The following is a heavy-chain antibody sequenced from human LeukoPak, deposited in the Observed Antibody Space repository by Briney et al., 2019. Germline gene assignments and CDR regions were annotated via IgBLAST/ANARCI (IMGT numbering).Heavy chain of an antibody. CDR1: GGSISSGGYY. D-gene: IGHD3-22*01. V-gene: IGHV4-31*03. CDR2: IHYSGDT. J-gene: IGHJ4*02. CDR3: ARVVAYDSTGYYLYYFDY. Sequence: SETLSLTCTVSGGSISSGGYYWSWIRQHPGMGLEWIGYIHYSGDTYYSPSLKSRLTISVDTSKNQFSLRLRSVTAADTAVYYCARVVAYDSTGYYLYYFDYWGQGTLVTVAA.